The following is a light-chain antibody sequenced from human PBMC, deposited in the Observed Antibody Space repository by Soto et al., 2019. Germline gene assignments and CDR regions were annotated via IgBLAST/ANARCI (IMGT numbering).Light chain of an antibody. CDR2: RNN. V-gene: IGLV1-47*01. Sequence: QSVLTLPPSASGTPGQGVAVSCSGSTSNIGSIYVYWYQQLPGTAPKLLIYRNNQRHSGVPDRFSGSKSGTSASLAISGRPADYVTEYVCATWDDSLNGFYGFGTGTKVTVL. J-gene: IGLJ1*01. CDR1: TSNIGSIY. CDR3: ATWDDSLNGFYG.